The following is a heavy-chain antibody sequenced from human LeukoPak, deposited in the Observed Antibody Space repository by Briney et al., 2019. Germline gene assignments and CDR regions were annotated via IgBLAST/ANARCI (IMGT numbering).Heavy chain of an antibody. CDR3: ASSFYYDSRDY. D-gene: IGHD3-22*01. V-gene: IGHV4-34*01. CDR2: ITPSGST. J-gene: IGHJ4*02. CDR1: GGSFSGYF. Sequence: SETLSLTCVVYGGSFSGYFWSWIRQPPGEGLEWIGEITPSGSTNYSPSLKSRVSISIDTSKKKLSLRLTSVTAADSAVYYCASSFYYDSRDYWGQGTLVTVSS.